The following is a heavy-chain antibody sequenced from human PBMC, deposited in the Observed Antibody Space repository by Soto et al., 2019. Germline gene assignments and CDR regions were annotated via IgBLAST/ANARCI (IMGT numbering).Heavy chain of an antibody. CDR2: TNPTSGSA. D-gene: IGHD3-16*01. V-gene: IGHV1-8*01. CDR3: ARRGFWDGAWDF. J-gene: IGHJ4*02. CDR1: GYTFSSYE. Sequence: QVQLVQSGAEVKKPGASVKVSCKASGYTFSSYEIYWVRQAPGQGPEWVGWTNPTSGSAAYAQKLEGRITVTRNTSTRTTYLELRSLRSEDTAVYYWARRGFWDGAWDFWGQGTLVTVSS.